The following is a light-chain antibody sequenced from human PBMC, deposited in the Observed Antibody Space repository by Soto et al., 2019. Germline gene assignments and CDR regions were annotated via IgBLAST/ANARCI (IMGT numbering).Light chain of an antibody. J-gene: IGLJ1*01. CDR2: DVT. V-gene: IGLV2-11*01. CDR1: SSDIGGYNY. CDR3: CSHAGSYTFYV. Sequence: QSVLTKPRSVSWSPGQTVTISCTGTSSDIGGYNYVSWYQQHPGKAPKLMIYDVTKRPSGVPNRFSGSKSGNTASLTISGLQADDEADYYCCSHAGSYTFYVFGTGTKVTVL.